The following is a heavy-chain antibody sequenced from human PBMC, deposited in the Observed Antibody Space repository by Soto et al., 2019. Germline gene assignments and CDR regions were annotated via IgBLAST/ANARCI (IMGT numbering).Heavy chain of an antibody. CDR2: IIPIFGTA. Sequence: ASVKVSCKASGGTFSSYAISWVRQAPGQGLEWMGGIIPIFGTANYAQKFQGRVTITADESTSTAYMKLSSLRSEDTAVYYCARETLDPNYDFWSGGTNGMDVWGQGTTVTVSS. J-gene: IGHJ6*02. CDR3: ARETLDPNYDFWSGGTNGMDV. CDR1: GGTFSSYA. V-gene: IGHV1-69*13. D-gene: IGHD3-3*01.